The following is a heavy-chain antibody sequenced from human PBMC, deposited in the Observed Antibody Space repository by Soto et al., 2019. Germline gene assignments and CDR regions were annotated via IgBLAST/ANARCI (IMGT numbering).Heavy chain of an antibody. Sequence: QVQLVESGGGVVQPGRSLRLSCAASGFTFSAYGMHWVRQAPGKGLEWVAVIWYDGSNKYYGDSVKGRFTISRDNSKNTLDLQINNLRAEDTAVYYRARDGGYYGSGSYFDPWGQGTLVTVSS. CDR2: IWYDGSNK. CDR3: ARDGGYYGSGSYFDP. V-gene: IGHV3-33*01. D-gene: IGHD3-10*01. CDR1: GFTFSAYG. J-gene: IGHJ5*02.